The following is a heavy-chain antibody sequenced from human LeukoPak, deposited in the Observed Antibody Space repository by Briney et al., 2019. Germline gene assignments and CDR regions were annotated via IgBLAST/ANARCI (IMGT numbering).Heavy chain of an antibody. CDR2: IIPIFGTA. V-gene: IGHV1-69*13. J-gene: IGHJ4*02. CDR1: GGAFSSYA. D-gene: IGHD6-13*01. CDR3: ARVRYSSMTLDY. Sequence: GASVKVSCKASGGAFSSYAISWVRQAPGQGLEWMGGIIPIFGTANYAQKFQGRVTITADESTSTAYMELSSLRSEDTAVPYCARVRYSSMTLDYWGQGTLVTVSS.